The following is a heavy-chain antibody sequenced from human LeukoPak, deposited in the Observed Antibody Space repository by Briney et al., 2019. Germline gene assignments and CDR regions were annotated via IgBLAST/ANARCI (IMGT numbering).Heavy chain of an antibody. V-gene: IGHV3-11*01. CDR1: GFTFSDYY. CDR3: ARQWIQLYQHTENHPIDY. Sequence: PGGSLRLSCAASGFTFSDYYMSWIRQAPGKGLEWLSYISKNGKTIYYADSVKGRFTISRDNAKNSMYLQMNSLRAEDTAVYHCARQWIQLYQHTENHPIDYWGQGTLVTVSS. D-gene: IGHD5-18*01. CDR2: ISKNGKTI. J-gene: IGHJ4*02.